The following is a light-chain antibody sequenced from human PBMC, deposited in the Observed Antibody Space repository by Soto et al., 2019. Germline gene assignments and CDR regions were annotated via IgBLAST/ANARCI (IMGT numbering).Light chain of an antibody. V-gene: IGLV2-14*01. Sequence: QSALTQPASVSGSPGQSITISCTATSSDVGDYNYVSWYQQYPGKAPKLVIYEVFNRPSGVSHRFSGSKSDNTASLIISGLPTEYEADYYCSSYTSSATLVFGGGTKLTVL. CDR2: EVF. CDR3: SSYTSSATLV. J-gene: IGLJ2*01. CDR1: SSDVGDYNY.